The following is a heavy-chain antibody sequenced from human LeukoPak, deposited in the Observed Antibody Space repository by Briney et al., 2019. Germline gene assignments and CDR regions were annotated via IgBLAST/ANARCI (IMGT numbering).Heavy chain of an antibody. CDR1: GYTFTGYH. D-gene: IGHD2-2*01. J-gene: IGHJ4*02. CDR3: ARDYCNSTSCLFDY. V-gene: IGHV1-2*06. CDR2: INPNSGDT. Sequence: ASVTVSCTASGYTFTGYHMHWVRQAPGQGLEWMGRINPNSGDTNYAQKFQSRVAMTRDTSISTAFMELTRLRSDDTAVYYCARDYCNSTSCLFDYWGQGTLVTVSS.